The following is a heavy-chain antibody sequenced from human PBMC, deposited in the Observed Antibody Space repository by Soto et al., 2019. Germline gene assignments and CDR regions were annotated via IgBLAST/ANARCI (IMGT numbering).Heavy chain of an antibody. CDR1: GFTFSGYG. CDR3: AKGYSSTVTTFDYFDY. J-gene: IGHJ4*02. Sequence: PGGSLRLSCAASGFTFSGYGMHWVRQAPGKGLEWVAIISSDGSNKYYADSVKGRFTISRDNSKNTLYVQMNSLRAEDTAVYYCAKGYSSTVTTFDYFDYWGQGTLVTVSS. CDR2: ISSDGSNK. D-gene: IGHD4-17*01. V-gene: IGHV3-30*18.